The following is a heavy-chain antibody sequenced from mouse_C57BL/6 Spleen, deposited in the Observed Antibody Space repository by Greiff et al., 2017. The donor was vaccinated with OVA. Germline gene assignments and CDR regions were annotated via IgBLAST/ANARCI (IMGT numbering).Heavy chain of an antibody. J-gene: IGHJ1*03. CDR3: ARDWSRDYDEYFDV. D-gene: IGHD2-4*01. Sequence: VQLQQSGPGLVKPSQSLSLTCSVTGYSITSGYYWNWIRQFPGNKLEWMGYISYDGSNNYNPSLKNRISITRDTSKNQFFLKLNSVTTEDTATYYCARDWSRDYDEYFDVWGTGTTVTVSS. V-gene: IGHV3-6*01. CDR1: GYSITSGYY. CDR2: ISYDGSN.